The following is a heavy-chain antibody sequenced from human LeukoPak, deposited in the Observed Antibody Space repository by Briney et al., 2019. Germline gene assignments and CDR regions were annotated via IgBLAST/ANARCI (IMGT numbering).Heavy chain of an antibody. CDR3: PRGSEWDLLGSCDY. J-gene: IGHJ4*02. V-gene: IGHV3-48*04. CDR1: GFTFSRYT. D-gene: IGHD1-26*01. CDR2: ISSSGSTK. Sequence: GGSLRLSCAASGFTFSRYTMNWVRQAPGKGLEWVSYISSSGSTKYYADSVKGRFTISRDNAKNSLYLQMNSLRAEDTAVYYCPRGSEWDLLGSCDYWGQGTLVTVSS.